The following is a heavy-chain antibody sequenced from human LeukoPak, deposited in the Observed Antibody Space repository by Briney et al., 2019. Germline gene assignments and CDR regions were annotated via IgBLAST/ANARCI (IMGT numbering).Heavy chain of an antibody. V-gene: IGHV3-21*01. Sequence: GGSLRLSCAASGFTFSSYSMNWVRQAPGKGLEWVSSISSSSSYIYYADSVKGRLTISRDNAKNSLYLQMNSLRAEDTAVYYCAGEENYYGSGSYRYWGQGTLVTVSS. CDR2: ISSSSSYI. D-gene: IGHD3-10*01. J-gene: IGHJ4*02. CDR1: GFTFSSYS. CDR3: AGEENYYGSGSYRY.